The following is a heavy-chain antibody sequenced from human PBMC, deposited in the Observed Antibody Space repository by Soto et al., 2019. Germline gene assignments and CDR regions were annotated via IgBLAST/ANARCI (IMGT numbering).Heavy chain of an antibody. J-gene: IGHJ4*02. CDR3: ATTPGLYYDSSGYSY. CDR1: GGSFSGYY. Sequence: SETLSLTGAVYGGSFSGYYWSWIRQPPGKGLEWIGEINHSGSTNYNPSLKSRVTISVDTSKNQFSLKLSSVTAAGTAVYYCATTPGLYYDSSGYSYWGQATLVSVSS. D-gene: IGHD3-22*01. CDR2: INHSGST. V-gene: IGHV4-34*01.